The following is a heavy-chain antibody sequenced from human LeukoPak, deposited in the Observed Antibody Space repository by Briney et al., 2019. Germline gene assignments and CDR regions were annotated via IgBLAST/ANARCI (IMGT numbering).Heavy chain of an antibody. CDR1: GYRFTNTF. D-gene: IGHD6-13*01. J-gene: IGHJ4*02. Sequence: GESLKISCKASGYRFTNTFIGWMRPMPGKGLEWMGIIYPGDSDTRYSPSFQGQVTISVDKSVTTAYLQWSSLQVSDTAMYYCARPIAAAGTDLGYWGQGTLVTVSS. CDR2: IYPGDSDT. CDR3: ARPIAAAGTDLGY. V-gene: IGHV5-51*01.